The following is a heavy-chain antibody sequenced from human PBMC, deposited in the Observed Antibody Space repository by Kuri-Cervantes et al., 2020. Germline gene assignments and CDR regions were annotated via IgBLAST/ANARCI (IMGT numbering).Heavy chain of an antibody. V-gene: IGHV3-64*01. CDR3: ARGYYYYGMDV. J-gene: IGHJ6*02. CDR2: ISSNGGST. CDR1: GFTFSSYA. Sequence: ETLSLTCAASGFTFSSYAMHWVRQAPGKGLEYVSAISSNGGSTYYANSVKGRFTISRDNSKNTLYLQMNSLRAEDTAVYYCARGYYYYGMDVWGQGTTVTVSS.